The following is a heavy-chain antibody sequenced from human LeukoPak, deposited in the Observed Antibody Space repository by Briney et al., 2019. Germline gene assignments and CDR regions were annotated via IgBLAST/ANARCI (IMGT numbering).Heavy chain of an antibody. V-gene: IGHV3-7*01. CDR3: TKEGLQGRGSYTDI. Sequence: PGGSLRLSCAASGFTFSTYGMSWVRQAPGKGLQWVANIKQDGSDKYYLDSVKGRFTISRDNAKNTLYLQMNSLRAEDTAVYYCTKEGLQGRGSYTDIWGQGTLVTVSS. D-gene: IGHD3-10*01. J-gene: IGHJ4*02. CDR1: GFTFSTYG. CDR2: IKQDGSDK.